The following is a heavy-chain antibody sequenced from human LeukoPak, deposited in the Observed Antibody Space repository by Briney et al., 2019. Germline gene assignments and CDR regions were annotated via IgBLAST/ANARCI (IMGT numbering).Heavy chain of an antibody. CDR1: GYTFTSYG. J-gene: IGHJ4*02. CDR2: INPNSGGT. V-gene: IGHV1-2*06. Sequence: ASVKVSCKASGYTFTSYGISWVRQAPGQGLEWMGRINPNSGGTNYAQKFQGRVTMTRDTSISTAYMELSRLRSDDTAVYYCARGRRGYCSGGSCYVLDYWGQGTLVTVSS. CDR3: ARGRRGYCSGGSCYVLDY. D-gene: IGHD2-15*01.